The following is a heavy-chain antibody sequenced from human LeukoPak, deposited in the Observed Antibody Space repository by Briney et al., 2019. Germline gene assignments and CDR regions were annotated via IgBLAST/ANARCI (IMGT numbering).Heavy chain of an antibody. D-gene: IGHD3-10*01. CDR3: ARAKGSYSFDY. CDR2: ISSSGSTM. CDR1: RFTFSDYY. Sequence: GGSLRLSCAASRFTFSDYYMSWIRQAPGKGLEWVSYISSSGSTMYYADSVKGRFTISRDNAKNSLYLQMNSLRAEDTAVYYCARAKGSYSFDYWGQGTLVTVSS. J-gene: IGHJ4*02. V-gene: IGHV3-11*01.